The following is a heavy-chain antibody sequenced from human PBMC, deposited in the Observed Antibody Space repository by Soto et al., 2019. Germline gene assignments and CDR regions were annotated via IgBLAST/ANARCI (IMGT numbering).Heavy chain of an antibody. CDR2: ISGSSDYI. V-gene: IGHV3-21*01. J-gene: IGHJ4*02. CDR1: GFSFSTSS. CDR3: TRPGGDPDY. Sequence: GGSLRLSCAASGFSFSTSSMNWVRQAPGKGLEWVSSISGSSDYIYYADSLKGRFTISRDNAKNSLYLQMNSLRAEDTAMYYCTRPGGDPDYWGQGTLVTVSS. D-gene: IGHD3-10*01.